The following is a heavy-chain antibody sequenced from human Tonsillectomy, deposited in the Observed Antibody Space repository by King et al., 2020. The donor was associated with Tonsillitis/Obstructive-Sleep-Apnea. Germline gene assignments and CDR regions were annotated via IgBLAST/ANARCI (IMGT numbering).Heavy chain of an antibody. CDR3: ARGVTSSTSWQDFQH. Sequence: QLQESGPGLVKPSETLSLTCTVSGGSISSSSYYWGWIRQPPGKGLEWIGSIYYSGNTYYNPSLKSRVTISVDTSKNQFSLKLSSVTAADTAVYYCARGVTSSTSWQDFQHWGQGTLVTVSS. D-gene: IGHD2-2*01. V-gene: IGHV4-39*01. J-gene: IGHJ1*01. CDR1: GGSISSSSYY. CDR2: IYYSGNT.